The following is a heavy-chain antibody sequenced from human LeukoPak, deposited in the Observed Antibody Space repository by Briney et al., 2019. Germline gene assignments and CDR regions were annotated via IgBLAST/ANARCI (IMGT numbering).Heavy chain of an antibody. CDR3: ARDLLWLDGSGSYEDYYYYMDV. CDR1: GGSFSGYY. J-gene: IGHJ6*03. D-gene: IGHD3-22*01. CDR2: INHSGST. Sequence: SETLSLTCAVYGGSFSGYYWSWIRQPPGKGLEWIGEINHSGSTNYNPSLKSRVTISVDTSKNQFSLKLSSVTAADTAVYYCARDLLWLDGSGSYEDYYYYMDVWGKGTTVTVSS. V-gene: IGHV4-34*01.